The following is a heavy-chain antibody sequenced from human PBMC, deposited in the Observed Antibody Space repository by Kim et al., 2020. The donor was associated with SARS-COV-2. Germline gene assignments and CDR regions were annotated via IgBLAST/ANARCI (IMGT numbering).Heavy chain of an antibody. Sequence: GESLKISCKGSGYSFTSYWIGWVRQMPGKGLEWMGIIYPGDSDTRYSPSFQGQVTISADKSISTAYLQWSSLKASDTAMYYCARVSPDNYDILTGYYPYYYYGMDVWGQGTTVTVSS. CDR3: ARVSPDNYDILTGYYPYYYYGMDV. D-gene: IGHD3-9*01. J-gene: IGHJ6*02. V-gene: IGHV5-51*01. CDR1: GYSFTSYW. CDR2: IYPGDSDT.